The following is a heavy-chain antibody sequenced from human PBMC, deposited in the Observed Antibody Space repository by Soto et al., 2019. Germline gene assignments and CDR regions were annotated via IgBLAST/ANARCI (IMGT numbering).Heavy chain of an antibody. Sequence: ASVKVSCKASGYTFTSYAMHWVRQAPGQRLEWMGWINAGNGNTKYSQKFQGRVTITRDTSASTAYMELSSLRSEDTAVYYCARDGNRDLYYFDYWGQGTRVTVSS. J-gene: IGHJ4*02. CDR1: GYTFTSYA. CDR3: ARDGNRDLYYFDY. D-gene: IGHD2-15*01. V-gene: IGHV1-3*01. CDR2: INAGNGNT.